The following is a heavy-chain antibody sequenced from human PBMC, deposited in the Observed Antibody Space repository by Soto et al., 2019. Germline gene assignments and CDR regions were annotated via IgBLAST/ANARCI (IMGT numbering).Heavy chain of an antibody. CDR1: GYTLTELS. Sequence: SCKVSGYTLTELSMHWVRQAPGKGLEWVAVIWYDGSNKYYADSVKGRFTISRDNSKNTLYLQMNSLRAEDTAVYYCAVNCISTSCYVSGRYYYGMDVWGQGTTVTVSS. V-gene: IGHV3-33*01. D-gene: IGHD2-2*01. J-gene: IGHJ6*02. CDR2: IWYDGSNK. CDR3: AVNCISTSCYVSGRYYYGMDV.